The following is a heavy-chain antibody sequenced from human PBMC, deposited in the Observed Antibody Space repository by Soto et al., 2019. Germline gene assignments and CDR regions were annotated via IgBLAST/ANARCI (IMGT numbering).Heavy chain of an antibody. Sequence: QVQLQQWGAGLLKPSETLSLTCAVYGGSCSGYYWSWIRQPPGKGLEWIGEINHSGSTNYNPSLKSRVTISVDTSKNQFSLKLSSVTAADTAVYYCAREKVPPNWFDPWGQGTLVTVSS. CDR3: AREKVPPNWFDP. CDR1: GGSCSGYY. CDR2: INHSGST. J-gene: IGHJ5*02. V-gene: IGHV4-34*01.